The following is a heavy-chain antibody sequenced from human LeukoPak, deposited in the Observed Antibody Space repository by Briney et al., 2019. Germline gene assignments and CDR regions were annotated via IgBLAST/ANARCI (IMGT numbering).Heavy chain of an antibody. CDR1: GFTFSSYA. V-gene: IGHV3-23*01. D-gene: IGHD6-19*01. CDR3: ARDQGLLVVAGRFGY. J-gene: IGHJ4*02. CDR2: ITGASGTT. Sequence: GGSLRLSCADSGFTFSSYAMTWVRQTPGKGLEWVSTITGASGTTYYADSVKGRFTISRDNSKNSLYLQMNSLRAEDTAVYYCARDQGLLVVAGRFGYWGQGTLVTVSS.